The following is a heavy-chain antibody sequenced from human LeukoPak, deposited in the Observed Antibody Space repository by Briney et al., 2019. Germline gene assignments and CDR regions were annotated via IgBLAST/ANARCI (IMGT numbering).Heavy chain of an antibody. V-gene: IGHV3-66*01. D-gene: IGHD1-26*01. CDR2: TYAGGGT. J-gene: IGHJ2*01. CDR1: GFSVSDNY. CDR3: ATSSLGAGLNWYFDL. Sequence: GGSLRLSCAASGFSVSDNYMSWVRQAPGKGLEWVSVTYAGGGTSYAASLKGRFTVSRDTSRNTFYLQMNSLRAEDTAVYYCATSSLGAGLNWYFDLWGRGTLVTVSS.